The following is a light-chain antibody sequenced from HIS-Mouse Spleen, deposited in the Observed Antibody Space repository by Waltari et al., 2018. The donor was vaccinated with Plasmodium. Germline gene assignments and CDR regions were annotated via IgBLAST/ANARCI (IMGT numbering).Light chain of an antibody. CDR2: GKN. Sequence: SSELTQDPAVSVALGQTVRITCQGDSLRSNYASWYQQKPGQAPVLVIYGKNKLPAGIPHRFSGSSSGNTASLTSTGAQSEDDADYYCNARDSSGTHGVFGGGTKLTVL. J-gene: IGLJ2*01. CDR1: SLRSNY. CDR3: NARDSSGTHGV. V-gene: IGLV3-19*01.